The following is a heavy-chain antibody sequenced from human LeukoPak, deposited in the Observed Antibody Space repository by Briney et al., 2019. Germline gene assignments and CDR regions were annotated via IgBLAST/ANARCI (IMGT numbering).Heavy chain of an antibody. J-gene: IGHJ4*02. V-gene: IGHV4-31*03. CDR2: IYYSGST. CDR3: ARAEPYCSSTSCYTYFDY. Sequence: SQTLSLTCTVSGGSISSGVYYWSWIRQHPGKGLEWIGYIYYSGSTHYNPSLKSRVTISVDTSKNQFSLKLSSVTAADTAVYYCARAEPYCSSTSCYTYFDYWGQGTLVTVSS. CDR1: GGSISSGVYY. D-gene: IGHD2-2*02.